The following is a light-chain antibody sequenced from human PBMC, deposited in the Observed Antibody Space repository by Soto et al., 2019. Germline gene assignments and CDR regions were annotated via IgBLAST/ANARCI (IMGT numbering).Light chain of an antibody. CDR2: DAS. CDR3: QQYGSSPRT. V-gene: IGKV3-20*01. Sequence: EIVLAQAPGTLSLSPGERGTLSCRASQSLSSSQLAWYQQKPGQAPRLLIHDASSRATGISDRFTGSGSGTDFTLTITTLEPEDFAVYYCQQYGSSPRTFGLGTNVEI. J-gene: IGKJ1*01. CDR1: QSLSSSQ.